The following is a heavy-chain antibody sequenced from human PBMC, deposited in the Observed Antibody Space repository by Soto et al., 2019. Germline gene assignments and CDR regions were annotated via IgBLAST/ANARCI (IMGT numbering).Heavy chain of an antibody. CDR2: IYHSGST. CDR1: GGSISSGGYS. J-gene: IGHJ4*02. Sequence: SETLSLTCAASGGSISSGGYSFNWIRQPPGKGLEWIGYIYHSGSTYYNPSLKSRVTISVDRSKNQFSLKLSSVTAADTAVYYCARGMTTVTTFDYWGQGTLVTVSS. V-gene: IGHV4-30-2*01. CDR3: ARGMTTVTTFDY. D-gene: IGHD4-17*01.